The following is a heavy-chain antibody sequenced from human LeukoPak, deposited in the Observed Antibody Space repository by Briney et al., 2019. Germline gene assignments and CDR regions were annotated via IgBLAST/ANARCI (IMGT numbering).Heavy chain of an antibody. CDR3: ARWQQPSYYYGMDV. V-gene: IGHV4-4*02. CDR2: IYHSGST. D-gene: IGHD6-13*01. Sequence: SETLSLTCAVSGGSISSSNWWSWVRQPPGKGLEWIGEIYHSGSTNYNPSLKSRVTISVDKSKNQFSLKLSSVTAADTAVYYCARWQQPSYYYGMDVWGQGTTVTVSS. CDR1: GGSISSSNW. J-gene: IGHJ6*02.